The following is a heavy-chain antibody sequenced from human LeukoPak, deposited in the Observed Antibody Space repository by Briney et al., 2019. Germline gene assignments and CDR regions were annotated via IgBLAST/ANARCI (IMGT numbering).Heavy chain of an antibody. Sequence: GGSLRLSCAASGFTFSSYTMYWVRHPPGKRLEWVSIIGSSGGGIHYADSVKGRFTISRDNSKNALYLQMNSLRVEDTAVYYCAIDPNWGTHSWGQGVLVTVSS. CDR3: AIDPNWGTHS. D-gene: IGHD7-27*01. CDR2: IGSSGGGI. CDR1: GFTFSSYT. V-gene: IGHV3-23*01. J-gene: IGHJ4*02.